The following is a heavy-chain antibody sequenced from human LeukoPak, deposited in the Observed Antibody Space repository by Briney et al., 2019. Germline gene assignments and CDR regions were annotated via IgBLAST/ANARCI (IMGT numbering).Heavy chain of an antibody. Sequence: SETLSLTCTVSGGSVSGGSNDWSWIRQPPGKGLEWIGYIYYSGSTNYNPSLKSRVTISVDTSKNQFSLRLSSVTAADTAVYYCARDLGYRYFDYWGQGTLVTVSS. V-gene: IGHV4-61*01. CDR2: IYYSGST. CDR1: GGSVSGGSND. J-gene: IGHJ4*02. CDR3: ARDLGYRYFDY. D-gene: IGHD3-16*02.